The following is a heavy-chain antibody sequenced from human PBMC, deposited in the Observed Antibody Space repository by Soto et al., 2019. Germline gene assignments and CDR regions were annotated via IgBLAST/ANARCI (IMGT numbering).Heavy chain of an antibody. J-gene: IGHJ2*01. D-gene: IGHD4-17*01. CDR1: GFTFSSYA. CDR3: AKERYGDYGWYFDL. Sequence: EVQLLESGGGLVQPGGSLRLSCAASGFTFSSYAMTWVRQAPGKGLEWVSSLSTSGDSTYYADSVKGRFTISRDNSKNTLYLQMNGLRAEDTAVFYCAKERYGDYGWYFDLWGRGTLVTVSS. CDR2: LSTSGDST. V-gene: IGHV3-23*01.